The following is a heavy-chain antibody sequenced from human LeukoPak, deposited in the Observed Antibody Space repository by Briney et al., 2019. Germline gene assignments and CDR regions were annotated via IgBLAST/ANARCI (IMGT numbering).Heavy chain of an antibody. CDR2: IKQDGSEK. J-gene: IGHJ6*03. Sequence: GGSLRLSCAASGFTFSSYWMSWVRQAPGKGLEWVANIKQDGSEKYYVDSVKGRFTISRDNAKNSLYLQMNSLRAEDTAVYYCAREHSGSYYYMDVWGKGTTVTVSS. CDR3: AREHSGSYYYMDV. V-gene: IGHV3-7*01. D-gene: IGHD1-26*01. CDR1: GFTFSSYW.